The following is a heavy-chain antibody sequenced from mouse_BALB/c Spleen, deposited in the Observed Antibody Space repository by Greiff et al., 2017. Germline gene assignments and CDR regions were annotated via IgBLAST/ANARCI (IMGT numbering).Heavy chain of an antibody. D-gene: IGHD1-1*01. J-gene: IGHJ2*01. CDR1: GYTFTSYW. CDR2: IYPGSGST. V-gene: IGHV1S22*01. CDR3: TRGDYYGSSLY. Sequence: LQQPGSELVRPGASVKLSCKASGYTFTSYWMHWVKQRHGQGLEWIGNIYPGSGSTNYDEKFKSKGTLTVDTSSSKAYMHLSSLTSEDSAVYYCTRGDYYGSSLYWGQGTTRTVSS.